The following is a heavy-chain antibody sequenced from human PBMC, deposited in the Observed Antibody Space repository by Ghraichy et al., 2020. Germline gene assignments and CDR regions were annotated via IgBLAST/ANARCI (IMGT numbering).Heavy chain of an antibody. CDR3: ARASKRLPTVSYPNHFDY. CDR1: GFTFSTYW. CDR2: IKQDGSET. J-gene: IGHJ4*02. Sequence: GGSLRLSCAASGFTFSTYWMTWVRQAPGKGLEWVANIKQDGSETYYVDSVKGRFTISRDDATNSLFLQMNSLRAEDTAVYYCARASKRLPTVSYPNHFDYWDQGTLVTVSS. D-gene: IGHD4-11*01. V-gene: IGHV3-7*01.